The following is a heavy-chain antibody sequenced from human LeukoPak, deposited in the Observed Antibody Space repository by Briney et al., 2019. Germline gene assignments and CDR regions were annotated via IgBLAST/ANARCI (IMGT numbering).Heavy chain of an antibody. CDR2: INSDGSST. J-gene: IGHJ4*02. Sequence: GGSLRLSCAASGSTFSSYWMHWVRQAPGKGLVWVSRINSDGSSTNYADSVKGRFTISRDNAKNTLYLQMNSLRAEDTAVYYCARDFSGDYGPQGDYWGQGTLVTVSS. D-gene: IGHD4-17*01. CDR3: ARDFSGDYGPQGDY. CDR1: GSTFSSYW. V-gene: IGHV3-74*01.